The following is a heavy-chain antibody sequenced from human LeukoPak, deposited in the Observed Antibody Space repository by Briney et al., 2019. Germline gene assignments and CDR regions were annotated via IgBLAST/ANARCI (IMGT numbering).Heavy chain of an antibody. CDR3: AKEGGYFDWPFTFDY. V-gene: IGHV3-23*01. Sequence: GGSLRLSCAASGFTFSSYDMSWVRQAPGKGLEWVSGISGSGDSTYSADSVKGRFTISRDNSKNTVYLQMNSLRDEDTAVYYCAKEGGYFDWPFTFDYWGQGTLVTVSS. CDR1: GFTFSSYD. CDR2: ISGSGDST. D-gene: IGHD3-9*01. J-gene: IGHJ4*02.